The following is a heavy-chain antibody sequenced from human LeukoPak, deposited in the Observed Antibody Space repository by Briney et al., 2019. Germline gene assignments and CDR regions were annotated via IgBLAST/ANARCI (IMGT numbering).Heavy chain of an antibody. CDR1: EFTFNNYT. Sequence: GGSLRLSCAPSEFTFNNYTLNWVRQVPGKGLEWVSSINNSSRYISYADSVNGRFTISRDNAKNSLYLQVNSLRAKDTAVYYCARDLGIVYYYGMDVWGQGTTVIVSS. CDR3: ARDLGIVYYYGMDV. D-gene: IGHD7-27*01. CDR2: INNSSRYI. J-gene: IGHJ6*02. V-gene: IGHV3-21*01.